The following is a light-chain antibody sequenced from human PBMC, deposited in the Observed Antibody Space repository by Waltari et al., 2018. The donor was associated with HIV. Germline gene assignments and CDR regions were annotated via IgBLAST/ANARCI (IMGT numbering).Light chain of an antibody. CDR1: ESVSSY. J-gene: IGKJ4*01. Sequence: EIVLTQSPATLSLSPGERATLSCRASESVSSYLAWYKQKPGQAPRLLIYDASNRDTGIPARFSGSGSGTDFTLTIRSLEPEDFAVYYCQQRSTWPRALTFGGGTKVQIK. CDR3: QQRSTWPRALT. CDR2: DAS. V-gene: IGKV3-11*01.